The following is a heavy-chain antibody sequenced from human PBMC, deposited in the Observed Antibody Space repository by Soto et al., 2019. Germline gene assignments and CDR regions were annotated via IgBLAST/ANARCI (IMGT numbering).Heavy chain of an antibody. Sequence: ASVKVSCKASGYTFTGYYIPWVRQAPGQGLEWMGWINPNSGGTIYVQKFQGWVTMTRDTSITTAYMELSRLKSDDTAVYYCARQVFSGNSALDVWGQGTTVTSP. CDR2: INPNSGGT. D-gene: IGHD1-1*01. CDR1: GYTFTGYY. J-gene: IGHJ6*02. V-gene: IGHV1-2*04. CDR3: ARQVFSGNSALDV.